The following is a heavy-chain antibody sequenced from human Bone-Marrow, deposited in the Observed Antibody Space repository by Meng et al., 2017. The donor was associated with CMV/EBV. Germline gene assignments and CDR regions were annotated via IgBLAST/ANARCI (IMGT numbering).Heavy chain of an antibody. Sequence: GESLKISCAVSGFSFEIYSMNWVRQAPGKGLEWLSYISTTGFTIHYADSVKGRFTISRDTAKNSVFLQMSSLRAEDTAVYYCARESPSVSYYYGMDVWGQGTTVTVSS. D-gene: IGHD5/OR15-5a*01. CDR1: GFSFEIYS. CDR3: ARESPSVSYYYGMDV. V-gene: IGHV3-48*04. CDR2: ISTTGFTI. J-gene: IGHJ6*02.